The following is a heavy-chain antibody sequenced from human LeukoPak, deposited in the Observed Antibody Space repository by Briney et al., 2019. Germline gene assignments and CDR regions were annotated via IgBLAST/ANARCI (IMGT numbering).Heavy chain of an antibody. CDR1: GGSISSGGYY. V-gene: IGHV4-31*03. D-gene: IGHD1-26*01. J-gene: IGHJ4*02. CDR2: IYYSGST. Sequence: SETLSLTCTVSGGSISSGGYYWSWIRQHPGKGLEWIGYIYYSGSTYYNPSLKSRVTISVDTSKNQFSLKLSSVTAADTAVYYCARVTGGSYYYFDYWGQGTLVTVSP. CDR3: ARVTGGSYYYFDY.